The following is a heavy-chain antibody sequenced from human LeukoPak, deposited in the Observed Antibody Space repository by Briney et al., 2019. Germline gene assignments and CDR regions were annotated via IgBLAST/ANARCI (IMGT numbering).Heavy chain of an antibody. V-gene: IGHV3-7*05. CDR2: IKEDGSEE. J-gene: IGHJ6*02. D-gene: IGHD6-13*01. CDR1: GFTFSTYW. CDR3: ARDPYSRSWSYGMDV. Sequence: AGGSLRLSCTASGFTFSTYWMSWVRQTPEKGLEWVANIKEDGSEEVYVDSVKGRFTISRDNAKSSLYLQMNSLRTEDTAVYHCARDPYSRSWSYGMDVWGQGTTVTVSS.